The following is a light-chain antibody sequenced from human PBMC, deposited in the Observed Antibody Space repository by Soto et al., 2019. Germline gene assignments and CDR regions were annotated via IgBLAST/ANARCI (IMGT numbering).Light chain of an antibody. CDR3: QKYNSAPRT. Sequence: DIQMTQSPSSLSASVGGRVSITCRGSQGISNYLAWYQQKPGKVPKLLIYAASTLQSGVPSRFSGSGSGTDFTLTISSLQPEDVATYYCQKYNSAPRTFGQGTKVEIK. CDR1: QGISNY. CDR2: AAS. V-gene: IGKV1-27*01. J-gene: IGKJ1*01.